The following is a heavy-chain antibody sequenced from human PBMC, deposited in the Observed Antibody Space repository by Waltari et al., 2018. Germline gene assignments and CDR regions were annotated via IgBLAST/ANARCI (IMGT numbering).Heavy chain of an antibody. CDR3: ARYGSSWYKDWFDP. D-gene: IGHD6-13*01. V-gene: IGHV4-34*01. CDR2: INPREST. J-gene: IGHJ5*02. Sequence: QVQLQQWGAGLLKPSETLSLTCAVYGGSFSGYYWSWIRQPPGKGREWIGEINPRESTNQHPALKGRVTRAVATSKNQFSLKLSSVTAAGTAVYYCARYGSSWYKDWFDPWGQGTLVTVSS. CDR1: GGSFSGYY.